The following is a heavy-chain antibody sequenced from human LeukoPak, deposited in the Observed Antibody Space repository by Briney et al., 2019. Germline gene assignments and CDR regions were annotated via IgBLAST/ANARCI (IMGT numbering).Heavy chain of an antibody. CDR3: AKRPPGYCTGVSCYFDY. Sequence: GGSLRLSCAASGFTFSSYDMSWVRQAPGKGLEWVSGISASGGSTYYADSVRGRFAISRDNSKSTLYLQVSSLRAEDAAVYYCAKRPPGYCTGVSCYFDYWGQGTLVTVSS. V-gene: IGHV3-23*01. J-gene: IGHJ4*02. CDR1: GFTFSSYD. CDR2: ISASGGST. D-gene: IGHD2-8*02.